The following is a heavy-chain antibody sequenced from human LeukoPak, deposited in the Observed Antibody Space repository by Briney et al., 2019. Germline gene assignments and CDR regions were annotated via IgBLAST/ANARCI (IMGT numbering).Heavy chain of an antibody. J-gene: IGHJ3*02. CDR1: GYIFTGYY. CDR3: ARAAAVAGTRNDAFDI. D-gene: IGHD6-19*01. CDR2: INPNSGGT. V-gene: IGHV1-2*02. Sequence: ASVKVSCKASGYIFTGYYMHWVRQAPGQGLEWMGWINPNSGGTNYAQKFQGRVTMTRDTSISTAYMELSRLRSDDTAVYYCARAAAVAGTRNDAFDIWGQGTMVTVSS.